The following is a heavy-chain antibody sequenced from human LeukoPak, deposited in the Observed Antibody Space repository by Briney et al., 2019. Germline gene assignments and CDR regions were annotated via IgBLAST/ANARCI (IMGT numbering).Heavy chain of an antibody. J-gene: IGHJ5*02. CDR2: INPKSGGT. CDR1: GYTFIGFY. D-gene: IGHD6-19*01. Sequence: ASVKVSCKASGYTFIGFYIHWVRQAPGQGLEWMGWINPKSGGTYYAQKFQGRVSMTRDTSISTAYMEVSRLRSDDTAVYYCARDAAVAGTGWLDPWGQGILVSVSS. CDR3: ARDAAVAGTGWLDP. V-gene: IGHV1-2*02.